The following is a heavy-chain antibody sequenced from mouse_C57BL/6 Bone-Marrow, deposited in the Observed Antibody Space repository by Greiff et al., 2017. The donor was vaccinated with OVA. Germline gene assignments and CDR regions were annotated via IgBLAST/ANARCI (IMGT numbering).Heavy chain of an antibody. Sequence: EVQLQQSGPELVKPGASVKISCKASGYTFTDYYMNWVKQSHGKSLEWIGDINPNNGGTSYNQKFKGKATLTVDKSSSTAYIELRSLTSEDSAVYYCARGGGDYWGQGTTLTVSS. CDR2: INPNNGGT. CDR3: ARGGGDY. CDR1: GYTFTDYY. V-gene: IGHV1-26*01. J-gene: IGHJ2*01.